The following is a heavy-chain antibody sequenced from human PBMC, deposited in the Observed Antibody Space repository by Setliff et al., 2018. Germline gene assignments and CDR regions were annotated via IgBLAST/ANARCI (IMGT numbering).Heavy chain of an antibody. V-gene: IGHV4-61*10. CDR2: IYHSGNT. CDR3: ARGGSGSYYWY. CDR1: GGSISSGSYY. J-gene: IGHJ4*02. D-gene: IGHD3-10*01. Sequence: PSETLSLTCAVYGGSISSGSYYWSWIRQPAGKGLEWIGTIYHSGNTYYNPSLNSRLTISVDTSKNQFSLKLSSVTAADTAVYYCARGGSGSYYWYWGQGTLVTVSS.